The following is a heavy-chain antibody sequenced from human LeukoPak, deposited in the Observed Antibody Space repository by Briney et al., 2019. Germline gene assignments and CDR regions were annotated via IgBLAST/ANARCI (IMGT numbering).Heavy chain of an antibody. CDR3: ARQFGSSLNWFDP. CDR1: GYTFTSNG. V-gene: IGHV1-18*01. Sequence: ASVKASCKASGYTFTSNGINWVRQAPGQGLEWMGWISTYNGYANYAQKFQGRVIMTIDTSTSTAYMELRSLRSDDTAVYYCARQFGSSLNWFDPWGQGTLVTVSS. J-gene: IGHJ5*02. CDR2: ISTYNGYA. D-gene: IGHD2-15*01.